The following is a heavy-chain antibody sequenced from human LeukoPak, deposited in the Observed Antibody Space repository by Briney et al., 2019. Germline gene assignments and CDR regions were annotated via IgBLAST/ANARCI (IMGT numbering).Heavy chain of an antibody. CDR3: ASRDGYNLYDY. D-gene: IGHD5-24*01. CDR1: GGSISSGVYY. Sequence: SETLSLTCTVSGGSISSGVYYWSWIRQHPGKGLEWIGYIYYSGSTYYNPSLKSRVTISVDTSKNQFSLKLSSVTAADTAVYYCASRDGYNLYDYWGQGTLVTVSS. J-gene: IGHJ4*02. V-gene: IGHV4-31*03. CDR2: IYYSGST.